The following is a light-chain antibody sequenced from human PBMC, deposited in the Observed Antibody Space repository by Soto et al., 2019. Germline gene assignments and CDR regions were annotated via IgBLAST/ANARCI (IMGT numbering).Light chain of an antibody. V-gene: IGLV2-23*03. J-gene: IGLJ1*01. Sequence: QSALTQPASVSGSPGQSITLSCTGTSSDVGSYNLVSWYQQHPGKAPKLMIYEGSKRPSGISNRFSGSKSGNTASLTISWLQAEDEADYYCCSFAGSNTFVFGTGTKLTVL. CDR1: SSDVGSYNL. CDR2: EGS. CDR3: CSFAGSNTFV.